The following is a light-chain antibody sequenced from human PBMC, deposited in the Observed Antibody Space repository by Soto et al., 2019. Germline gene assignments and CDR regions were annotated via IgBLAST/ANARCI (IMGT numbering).Light chain of an antibody. CDR1: QSISSY. Sequence: DIQMTQSPSSLSASVGDRVTITCRASQSISSYLNWYQQKPGKAPKLLIYAASSLQSGVPSRFSGSASGTDFTLTISSLQPEDFATYYCQQSDSAPFTFGPGTKVDIK. CDR2: AAS. CDR3: QQSDSAPFT. V-gene: IGKV1-39*01. J-gene: IGKJ3*01.